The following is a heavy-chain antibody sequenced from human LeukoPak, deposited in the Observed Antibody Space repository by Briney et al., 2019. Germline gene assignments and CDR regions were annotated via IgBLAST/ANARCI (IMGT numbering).Heavy chain of an antibody. CDR3: VKVKYCSGGSCYGSYGMDV. V-gene: IGHV3-64D*06. CDR2: ISSNGGST. J-gene: IGHJ6*04. Sequence: GGSLRLSCSASRFTFSSYAMHWVRQAPGKGPEYVSAISSNGGSTYYADSVKGRFTISRDNSKNTLYLQMSSLRAEDTAVYYCVKVKYCSGGSCYGSYGMDVWGKGTTVTVSS. CDR1: RFTFSSYA. D-gene: IGHD2-15*01.